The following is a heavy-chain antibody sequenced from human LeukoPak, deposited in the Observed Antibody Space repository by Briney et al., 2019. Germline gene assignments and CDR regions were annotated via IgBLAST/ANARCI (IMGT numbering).Heavy chain of an antibody. CDR2: IHYSGST. D-gene: IGHD6-13*01. CDR1: GGSISSYY. Sequence: SETLSLTCTVSGGSISSYYWSWIRQPPGKGLEWIGYIHYSGSTNYNPSLKSRVTISVDTSKNQISLKLSSVTAADTAVYYCARDAPRPDSSSWYAAFDIWGQGTMVTVSS. V-gene: IGHV4-59*12. J-gene: IGHJ3*02. CDR3: ARDAPRPDSSSWYAAFDI.